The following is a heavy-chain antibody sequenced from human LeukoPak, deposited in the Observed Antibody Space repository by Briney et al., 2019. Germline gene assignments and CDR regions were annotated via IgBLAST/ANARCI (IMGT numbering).Heavy chain of an antibody. CDR1: GFTFSSYA. Sequence: PGGSPRLSCAASGFTFSSYAFHWVRQALGKGLEYVSAISSNGGRTYYANSVKGRFTISRDNSKNTLYLQMGRLRAEDMAVYYCARDFLVGATAFDIWGQGTMVTVSS. CDR3: ARDFLVGATAFDI. D-gene: IGHD1-26*01. CDR2: ISSNGGRT. J-gene: IGHJ3*02. V-gene: IGHV3-64*01.